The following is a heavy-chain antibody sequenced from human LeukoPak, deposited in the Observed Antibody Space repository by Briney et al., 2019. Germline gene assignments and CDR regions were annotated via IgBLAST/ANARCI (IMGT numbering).Heavy chain of an antibody. J-gene: IGHJ3*02. Sequence: GGSLRLSCAASGFTFSSYGMHWVRQAPGKGLEWLAFIRYDGSNKYYADSVKGRFTISRDNSKNTLYLQMNSLRAEDTAVYYCAGGDDILTGYYWPAFDIWGQGTMVTVSS. D-gene: IGHD3-9*01. CDR2: IRYDGSNK. CDR3: AGGDDILTGYYWPAFDI. CDR1: GFTFSSYG. V-gene: IGHV3-30*02.